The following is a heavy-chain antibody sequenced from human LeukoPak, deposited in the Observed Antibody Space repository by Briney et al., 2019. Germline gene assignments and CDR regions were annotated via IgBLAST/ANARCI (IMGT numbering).Heavy chain of an antibody. CDR1: GFTFSSYA. V-gene: IGHV3-48*04. D-gene: IGHD2-15*01. J-gene: IGHJ6*02. Sequence: GGSLRLSCAASGFTFSSYAMNWVRQAPGKGLEWVSYISSSSSTIYYADSVKGRFTISRDNAKNSLYLQMNSLRAEDTAVYYCASMVADGMDVWGQGTTVTVSS. CDR3: ASMVADGMDV. CDR2: ISSSSSTI.